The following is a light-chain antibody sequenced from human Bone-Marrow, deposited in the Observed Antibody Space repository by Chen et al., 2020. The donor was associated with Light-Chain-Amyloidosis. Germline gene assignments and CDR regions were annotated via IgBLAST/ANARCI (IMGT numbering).Light chain of an antibody. J-gene: IGLJ2*01. CDR2: RDT. Sequence: YALTQPPSVSVSPGQSARIPCSGDDLPTQYAYWYQQKPGQAPVLVIHRDTERPSGISERFSGSSSGTTATLTISGVQAEDEADYHCQSADSSGTYEVIFGGGTKLTVL. V-gene: IGLV3-25*03. CDR1: DLPTQY. CDR3: QSADSSGTYEVI.